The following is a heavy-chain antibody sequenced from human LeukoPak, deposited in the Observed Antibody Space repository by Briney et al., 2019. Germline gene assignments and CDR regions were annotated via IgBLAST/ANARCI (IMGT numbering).Heavy chain of an antibody. V-gene: IGHV3-7*01. Sequence: GGSLRFSCAASGFTFSNYWMSWVRQTPGEGLEYLANINQVGSQTYYMDSVKGRFTISRDNAKNSLYLQMNSLRAEDTAVYYCATNSGKRFDYWGQGTLVTVSS. CDR3: ATNSGKRFDY. J-gene: IGHJ4*02. CDR1: GFTFSNYW. CDR2: INQVGSQT. D-gene: IGHD1-1*01.